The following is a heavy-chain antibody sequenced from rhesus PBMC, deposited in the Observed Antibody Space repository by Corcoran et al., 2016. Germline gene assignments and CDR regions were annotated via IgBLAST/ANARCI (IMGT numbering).Heavy chain of an antibody. D-gene: IGHD3-22*01. J-gene: IGHJ4*01. V-gene: IGHV4-169*02. CDR2: IYGSGSST. Sequence: QLQLQESGPGLVKPSETLSVTCAVSGGSISSSYWSWIRQAPGKGLEWSGYIYGSGSSTNYKPSLMTRVTLSVDTSKNQLSLKLSSVTAADTAGYYGASGDYYGGYWGQGVLVTDSS. CDR3: ASGDYYGGY. CDR1: GGSISSSY.